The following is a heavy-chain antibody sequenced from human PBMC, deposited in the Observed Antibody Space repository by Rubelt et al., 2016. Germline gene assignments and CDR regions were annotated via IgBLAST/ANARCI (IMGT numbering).Heavy chain of an antibody. D-gene: IGHD4-17*01. CDR1: GGSISSSSYY. V-gene: IGHV4-39*01. CDR3: ATRTSVYGDFVAIDC. J-gene: IGHJ4*02. CDR2: IYYSGST. Sequence: QLQLQESGPGLVKPSETLSLTCTVSGGSISSSSYYWGWIRQPPGKGLEWIGSIYYSGSTYYNPSLKSRVTISVDTSKNQFSLKLSSVTAADTAVYYCATRTSVYGDFVAIDCWGQGTLVTVSS.